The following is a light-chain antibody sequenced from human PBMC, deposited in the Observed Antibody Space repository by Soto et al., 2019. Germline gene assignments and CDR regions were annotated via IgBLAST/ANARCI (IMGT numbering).Light chain of an antibody. V-gene: IGKV1-39*01. Sequence: DIQMTQSPSSLSASVGDRVTITCRASQSISSYLNWYQQKPGKAPKLLIYAASSLQSGVPSRFSVSGSGTDFTLTISSLQPEDFANYYCQQSYSTPFTFGPGTKVDIK. CDR2: AAS. J-gene: IGKJ3*01. CDR1: QSISSY. CDR3: QQSYSTPFT.